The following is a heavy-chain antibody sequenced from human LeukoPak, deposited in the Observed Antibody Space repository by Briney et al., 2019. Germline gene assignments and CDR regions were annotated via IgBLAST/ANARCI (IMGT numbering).Heavy chain of an antibody. V-gene: IGHV3-74*01. Sequence: PGGSLRLSCAVSGLTFSNVWMHWVRQAPGQGLVWVSRINSAGSSTVYADPVKGRFTISRDNANNMLYLQMNGLRAEDTAVYYCASFRDSDIWGQGTMVTVSS. CDR1: GLTFSNVW. CDR3: ASFRDSDI. D-gene: IGHD2-21*01. CDR2: INSAGSST. J-gene: IGHJ3*02.